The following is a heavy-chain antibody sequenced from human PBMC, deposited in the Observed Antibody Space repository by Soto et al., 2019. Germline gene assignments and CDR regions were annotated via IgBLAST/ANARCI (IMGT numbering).Heavy chain of an antibody. Sequence: SETLSLTCAVYGGSFSGYYWSWIRQPPGKGLEWIGEINHSGSTNYNPSLKSRVTISVDTSKNQFSLKLSSVTAADTAVYYCARARRVYGMDVWGQGTTVTVSS. J-gene: IGHJ6*02. V-gene: IGHV4-34*01. CDR1: GGSFSGYY. CDR2: INHSGST. CDR3: ARARRVYGMDV.